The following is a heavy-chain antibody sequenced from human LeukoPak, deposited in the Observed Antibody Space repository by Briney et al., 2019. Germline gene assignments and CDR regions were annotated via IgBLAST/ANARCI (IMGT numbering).Heavy chain of an antibody. CDR3: ARVCCLYYDSSGYYFDY. D-gene: IGHD3-22*01. CDR1: GFTVSSNY. J-gene: IGHJ4*02. V-gene: IGHV3-53*01. CDR2: IYSGGST. Sequence: GGSLRLSCAASGFTVSSNYMSWVRQAPGKGLEWVSVIYSGGSTYYADSAKGRFTISRDNSKNTLYLQMNSLRAEDTAVYYCARVCCLYYDSSGYYFDYWGQGTLVTVSS.